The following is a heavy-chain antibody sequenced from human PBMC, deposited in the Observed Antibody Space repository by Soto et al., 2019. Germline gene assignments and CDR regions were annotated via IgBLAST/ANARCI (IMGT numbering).Heavy chain of an antibody. Sequence: QVQLVQSGAEVKKPGSSVKVSCKASGGTFSSYAISWVRQAPGQGLEWMGGIIPIFGTANYAQKFQGRVTITADESTSKAYMGLSSLSSEDTAVYYCARGGVVAARDAFDIWGQGTMVTVSS. J-gene: IGHJ3*02. CDR1: GGTFSSYA. V-gene: IGHV1-69*01. CDR2: IIPIFGTA. D-gene: IGHD2-15*01. CDR3: ARGGVVAARDAFDI.